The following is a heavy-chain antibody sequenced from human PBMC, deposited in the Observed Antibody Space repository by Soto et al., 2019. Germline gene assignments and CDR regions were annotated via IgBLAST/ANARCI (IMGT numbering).Heavy chain of an antibody. D-gene: IGHD3-22*01. J-gene: IGHJ3*02. CDR2: ISAYNGNT. V-gene: IGHV1-18*01. Sequence: ASVKVSCKASGYTFTSYGISWVRQAPGQGLEWMGWISAYNGNTNYAQKLQGRVTMTTDTSTSTAYMELRSLRSDDTAVYYCASIDSSGYYGDAFDIWGQGTMVTVSS. CDR3: ASIDSSGYYGDAFDI. CDR1: GYTFTSYG.